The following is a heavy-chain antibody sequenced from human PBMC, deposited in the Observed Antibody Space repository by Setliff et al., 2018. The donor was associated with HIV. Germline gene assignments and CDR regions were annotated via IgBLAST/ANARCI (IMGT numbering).Heavy chain of an antibody. CDR1: GGSISSYY. CDR2: IYTSGST. CDR3: ARAGITGTTDY. J-gene: IGHJ4*02. V-gene: IGHV4-4*08. D-gene: IGHD1-7*01. Sequence: SETLSLTCTVSGGSISSYYWSWIRQPPGKGLEWIGYIYTSGSTNYNPSLKSRVTISVDTSKNQFSLRLSSVTAADTAVYYCARAGITGTTDYWGQGTLVTVSS.